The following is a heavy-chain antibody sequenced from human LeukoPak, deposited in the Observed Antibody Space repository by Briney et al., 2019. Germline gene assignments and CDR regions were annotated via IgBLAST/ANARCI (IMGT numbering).Heavy chain of an antibody. Sequence: ESSETLSLTCAVYGGSFSGYYWSWIRQPPGKGLEWIGEINHSGSTNYNPSLKSRVTISVDTSKNQFSLKLSAVTAADTAVYYCARVYSSTSCFDVWGQGTMVTVSS. CDR2: INHSGST. V-gene: IGHV4-34*01. D-gene: IGHD2-2*01. CDR1: GGSFSGYY. CDR3: ARVYSSTSCFDV. J-gene: IGHJ6*02.